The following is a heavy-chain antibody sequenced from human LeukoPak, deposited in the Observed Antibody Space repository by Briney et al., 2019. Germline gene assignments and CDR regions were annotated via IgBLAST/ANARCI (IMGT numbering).Heavy chain of an antibody. V-gene: IGHV1-18*01. CDR3: ARGDWFDP. CDR1: GYTFTSYD. CDR2: VSGYNGNT. D-gene: IGHD2-21*01. Sequence: ASVKVSCRASGYTFTSYDINWVRQAPGQGLEWMGWVSGYNGNTNDAQKFEGIVAMTTDTSSSTAYMELRRLRSDDTAIYYCARGDWFDPWGQGTLVTVSS. J-gene: IGHJ5*02.